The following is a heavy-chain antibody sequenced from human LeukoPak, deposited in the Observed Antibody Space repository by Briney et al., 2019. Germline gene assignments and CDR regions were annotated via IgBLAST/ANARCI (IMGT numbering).Heavy chain of an antibody. CDR3: ARNERYHIVVVTAIDY. D-gene: IGHD2-21*02. CDR1: GGSISSSSYY. V-gene: IGHV4-39*01. J-gene: IGHJ4*02. CDR2: IYYSGST. Sequence: PSETLSLTCTVSGGSISSSSYYWGWIRQPPGKGLKWIGSIYYSGSTYYNPSLKSRVTISVDTSKNQFSLKLSSVTAADTAVYYCARNERYHIVVVTAIDYWGQGTLVTVSS.